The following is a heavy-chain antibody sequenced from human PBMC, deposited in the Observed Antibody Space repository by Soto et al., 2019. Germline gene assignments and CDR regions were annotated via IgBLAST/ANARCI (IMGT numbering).Heavy chain of an antibody. J-gene: IGHJ4*02. CDR3: ATDTRYNWNHFEY. D-gene: IGHD1-20*01. V-gene: IGHV3-15*01. CDR1: GLDFSNAL. Sequence: EVQLVESGGGLIKPGGSLRLSCAVSGLDFSNALMNWVRQAPGEGLEWVGRIRSKSAGGTTDYAAPVTGRFTISRDDSINSLYLQMDSLKTADTAVYYWATDTRYNWNHFEYWGQVTLVIVSS. CDR2: IRSKSAGGTT.